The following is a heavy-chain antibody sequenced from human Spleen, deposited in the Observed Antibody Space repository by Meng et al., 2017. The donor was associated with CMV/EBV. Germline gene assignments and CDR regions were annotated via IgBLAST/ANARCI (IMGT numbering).Heavy chain of an antibody. CDR3: VRGYNSFDS. Sequence: GESLKISCAASGFTFTRYAMDWVRQAPGKGLEWVGRSRNKANRYTTEYAASVKGRFTISRDESKNSLYLQMNSLKTEDTAVFYCVRGYNSFDSWGQGTLVTVSS. J-gene: IGHJ4*02. CDR2: SRNKANRYTT. V-gene: IGHV3-72*01. CDR1: GFTFTRYA. D-gene: IGHD1-1*01.